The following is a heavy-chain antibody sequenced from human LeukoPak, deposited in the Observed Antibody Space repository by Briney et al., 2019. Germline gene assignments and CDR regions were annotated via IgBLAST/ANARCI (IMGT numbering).Heavy chain of an antibody. CDR1: GFTFSSYG. J-gene: IGHJ3*02. CDR3: ARVQLEPRDAFDI. CDR2: ISYDGSNK. V-gene: IGHV3-30*03. Sequence: GGSLRLSCAASGFTFSSYGMHWVRQAPGKGLEWVAVISYDGSNKYYADSVKGRFTISRDNAKNSLYLQMNSLRAEDTAVYYCARVQLEPRDAFDIWGQGTMVTVSS. D-gene: IGHD1-1*01.